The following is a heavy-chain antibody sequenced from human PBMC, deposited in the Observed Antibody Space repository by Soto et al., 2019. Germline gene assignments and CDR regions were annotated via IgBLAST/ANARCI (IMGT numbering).Heavy chain of an antibody. D-gene: IGHD6-6*01. CDR1: GGSMISGCHY. J-gene: IGHJ4*01. Sequence: QVQLQESGPGLVKPSQTLSVTRTVSGGSMISGCHYWSWIRQHPEKGLEWIGYINHSGSTDYNPSLKSRVSMSVDTSKSQFSLRLSSVTAEDTAVYYCARLTDSSVTDYWGQGTLVTVTS. CDR3: ARLTDSSVTDY. V-gene: IGHV4-31*03. CDR2: INHSGST.